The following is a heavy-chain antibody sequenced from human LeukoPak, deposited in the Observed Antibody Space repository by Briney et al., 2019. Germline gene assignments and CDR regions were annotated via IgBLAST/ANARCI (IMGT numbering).Heavy chain of an antibody. CDR3: ARATGSYSYMDV. J-gene: IGHJ6*03. CDR2: IHYSGST. Sequence: PSETLSLTCAVYGGSFSGYYWSWIRQPPGKGLEWIGYIHYSGSTNYNPSLKSRVTISLDTSKNQFSLKLNSVTAADTAVYFCARATGSYSYMDVWGKGTTVTVSS. V-gene: IGHV4-59*01. CDR1: GGSFSGYY. D-gene: IGHD1-26*01.